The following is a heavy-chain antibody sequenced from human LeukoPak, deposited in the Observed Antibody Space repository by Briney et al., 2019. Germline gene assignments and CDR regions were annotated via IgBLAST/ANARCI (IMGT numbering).Heavy chain of an antibody. CDR1: GFTFSSYS. V-gene: IGHV3-48*02. D-gene: IGHD7-27*01. J-gene: IGHJ4*02. Sequence: GGSLRLSCAASGFTFSSYSMNWVRQAPGKGLEWVSYISTSSITIYYADSVKGRFTISRDNAKNSLYLQMNSLRDEDTAVYYCARKHSSLGKYHLDYWGQGTLVTVSS. CDR2: ISTSSITI. CDR3: ARKHSSLGKYHLDY.